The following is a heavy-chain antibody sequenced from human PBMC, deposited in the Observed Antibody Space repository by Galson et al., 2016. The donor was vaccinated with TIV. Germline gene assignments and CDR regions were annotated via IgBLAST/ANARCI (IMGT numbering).Heavy chain of an antibody. Sequence: SLRLSCAASGFSVSDNYINWVRQAPGKGLEWVSIFSNSDYTYYADSVKGRFTISRDNSRYTLSLHLNDLRAGDTAIYYCAKVGKSGDYSWDAFDVWGQGTVVTVFS. V-gene: IGHV3-53*01. CDR2: FSNSDYT. D-gene: IGHD1-26*01. CDR3: AKVGKSGDYSWDAFDV. CDR1: GFSVSDNY. J-gene: IGHJ3*01.